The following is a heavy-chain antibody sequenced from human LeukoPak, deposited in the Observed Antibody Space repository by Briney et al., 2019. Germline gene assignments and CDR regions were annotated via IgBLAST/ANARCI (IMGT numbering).Heavy chain of an antibody. J-gene: IGHJ4*02. D-gene: IGHD3-10*01. V-gene: IGHV1-24*01. CDR1: GYTFTGYY. Sequence: ASVKVSCKASGYTFTGYYMHWVRQAPGQGLEWMGGFDPEDGETIYAQKFQGRVTMTEDTSTDTAYMELSSLRSEDTAVYYCATGSRSVTGSYGIWGQGTLVTVSS. CDR3: ATGSRSVTGSYGI. CDR2: FDPEDGET.